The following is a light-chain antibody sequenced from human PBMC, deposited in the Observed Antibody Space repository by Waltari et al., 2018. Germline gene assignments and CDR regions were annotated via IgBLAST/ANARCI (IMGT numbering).Light chain of an antibody. CDR2: KAS. Sequence: DIQMTQSPSTLSASVGDRVTITCRTSQSISSWLAWCQQKPGKAPKLLIYKASSLESGVPPRFSGSGSGTEFTLTISSLQPDDFAIYYCQQYNSYPWTFGQGTKVEIK. CDR1: QSISSW. V-gene: IGKV1-5*03. J-gene: IGKJ1*01. CDR3: QQYNSYPWT.